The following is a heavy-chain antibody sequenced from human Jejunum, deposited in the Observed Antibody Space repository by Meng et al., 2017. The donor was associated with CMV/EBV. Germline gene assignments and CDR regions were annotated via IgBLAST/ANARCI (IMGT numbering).Heavy chain of an antibody. V-gene: IGHV3-30*04. D-gene: IGHD2/OR15-2a*01. Sequence: CGGAGFTFSNYPMHWVRQAPGKGLEWVAYISYNGGRTYDADSVKGRFTISRDNSKNTVYLQMNSLRADDTAVYYCAREGTLSSSLDSWGQGTLVTVSS. J-gene: IGHJ4*02. CDR2: ISYNGGRT. CDR3: AREGTLSSSLDS. CDR1: GFTFSNYP.